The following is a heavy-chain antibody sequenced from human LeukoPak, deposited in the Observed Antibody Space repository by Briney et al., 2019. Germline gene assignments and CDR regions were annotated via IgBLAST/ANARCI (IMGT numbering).Heavy chain of an antibody. CDR2: ISVTGGST. J-gene: IGHJ6*03. CDR3: ARDNDYYYYMDV. Sequence: GGSLRLSCAASGFTFSTYAMSWLRQAPGKGLEWVSAISVTGGSTYSADSVKGRFTNSRNNSKNPLHLQMNSRRADDTAVYYCARDNDYYYYMDVWGKGTTVTVSS. V-gene: IGHV3-23*01. CDR1: GFTFSTYA.